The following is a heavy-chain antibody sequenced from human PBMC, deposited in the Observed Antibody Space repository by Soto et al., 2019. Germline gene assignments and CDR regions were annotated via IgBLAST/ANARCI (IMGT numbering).Heavy chain of an antibody. J-gene: IGHJ4*02. D-gene: IGHD1-1*01. Sequence: GGSLRLSSAASGCRCSTYAMSWVRQAPGKGLEWVSVFSGSGGSTYYADSVKGRFTISRDISKNTLYLQMDNLRAEDTALYYCARCRYENCFFDYWGQGTLVTVSS. V-gene: IGHV3-23*01. CDR2: FSGSGGST. CDR1: GCRCSTYA. CDR3: ARCRYENCFFDY.